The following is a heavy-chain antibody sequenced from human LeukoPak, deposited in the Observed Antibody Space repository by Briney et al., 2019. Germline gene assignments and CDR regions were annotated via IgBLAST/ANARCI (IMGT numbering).Heavy chain of an antibody. CDR1: GYTFTGYY. CDR2: INPNSGGT. D-gene: IGHD2-2*01. V-gene: IGHV1-2*02. CDR3: ARWGYCSSTSCPTMYYYYYYMDV. Sequence: ASVKVSCKASGYTFTGYYMHWVRQAPGQGLEWMGWINPNSGGTNYAQRFQGRVTMTRDTSISTAYMELSRLKSDDTAVYYCARWGYCSSTSCPTMYYYYYYMDVWGKGTTVTVSS. J-gene: IGHJ6*03.